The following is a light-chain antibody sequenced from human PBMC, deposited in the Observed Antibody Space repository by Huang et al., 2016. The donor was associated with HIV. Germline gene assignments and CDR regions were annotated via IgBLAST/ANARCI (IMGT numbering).Light chain of an antibody. Sequence: DIQMTQSPSTLSASVGDRVTIPCRAIQSISRWLAWYQQKPGKAPKVLSYKASTLHSGVPSRFSGSGSGTEFTLTISSLQPDDFATYYCQQYNHYSTFGQGTKLEIK. J-gene: IGKJ2*01. CDR1: QSISRW. V-gene: IGKV1-5*03. CDR2: KAS. CDR3: QQYNHYST.